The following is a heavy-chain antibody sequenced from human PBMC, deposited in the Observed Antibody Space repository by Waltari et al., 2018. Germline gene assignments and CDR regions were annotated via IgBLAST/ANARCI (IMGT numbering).Heavy chain of an antibody. D-gene: IGHD3-10*01. CDR2: IYNSGTT. V-gene: IGHV4-39*01. Sequence: QVYLQESGPGLVKPSESLSLTCTVSGASVKSTSYYCGWIRQPPGKGLEWIGSIYNSGTTYSNPSLKIRATTSVDASDKQFYLTLTSVTAADTAVYFCVRPPHCRGNTCTALWGQGALVTVSS. J-gene: IGHJ4*02. CDR3: VRPPHCRGNTCTAL. CDR1: GASVKSTSYY.